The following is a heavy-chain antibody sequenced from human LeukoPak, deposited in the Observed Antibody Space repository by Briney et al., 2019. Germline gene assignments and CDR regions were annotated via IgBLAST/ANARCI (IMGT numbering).Heavy chain of an antibody. J-gene: IGHJ3*02. CDR3: ARVYYDSSGTGFFDI. D-gene: IGHD3-22*01. V-gene: IGHV1-69*04. CDR2: IIPIFGIA. Sequence: ASVKVSCKASGGTFSSYASSWVRQAPGQGLEWMGRIIPIFGIANYAQKFQGRVTITADKSTSTAYMELSSLRSEDTAVYYCARVYYDSSGTGFFDIWGQGTMVTVSS. CDR1: GGTFSSYA.